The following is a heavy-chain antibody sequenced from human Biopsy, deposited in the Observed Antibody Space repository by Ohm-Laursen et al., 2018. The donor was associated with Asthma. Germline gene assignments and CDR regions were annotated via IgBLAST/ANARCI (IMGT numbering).Heavy chain of an antibody. V-gene: IGHV1-18*01. CDR1: GYTFNSAG. CDR3: ARAVDYSHYYGIDV. CDR2: ISVYNGNT. Sequence: ASVKVSCKASGYTFNSAGIAWVRQAPGQGLEWMGWISVYNGNTKVAQKLQDRVTMITDTSTSTAYMELRSLRSDDTAVYFCARAVDYSHYYGIDVWGQGTTVTAS. D-gene: IGHD3-10*01. J-gene: IGHJ6*02.